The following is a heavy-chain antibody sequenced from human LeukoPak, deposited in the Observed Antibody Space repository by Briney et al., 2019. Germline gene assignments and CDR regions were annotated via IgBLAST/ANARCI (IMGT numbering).Heavy chain of an antibody. CDR1: GDSVSSNSAA. J-gene: IGHJ6*02. D-gene: IGHD5-24*01. CDR2: TYYRSKWYN. CDR3: ARAGYNPRAYYYYGMDV. V-gene: IGHV6-1*01. Sequence: SQTLSLTCAISGDSVSSNSAAWNWIRQSPSRGLEWLGRTYYRSKWYNDYAVSVKSRITINPDTSKNQFSLQLNSVTPEDTAVYYCARAGYNPRAYYYYGMDVWGQGTTVTVSS.